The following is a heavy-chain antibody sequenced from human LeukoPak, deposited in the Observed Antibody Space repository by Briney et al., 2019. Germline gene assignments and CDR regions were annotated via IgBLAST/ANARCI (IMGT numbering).Heavy chain of an antibody. CDR2: IYHSAST. CDR1: GGSISGYY. V-gene: IGHV4-59*08. D-gene: IGHD6-19*01. Sequence: PSETLSLTCTVSGGSISGYYWSWIRQPPGKGLEWIGYIYHSASTNYNPSLTSRLTISIDTSKNQFSLKLSTVTAADTAVYYCARHRDSSGWPNYFDYWGQGTLVAVSS. CDR3: ARHRDSSGWPNYFDY. J-gene: IGHJ4*02.